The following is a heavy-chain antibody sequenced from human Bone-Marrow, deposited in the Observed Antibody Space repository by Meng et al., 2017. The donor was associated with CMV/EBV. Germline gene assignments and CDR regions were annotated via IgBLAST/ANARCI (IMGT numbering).Heavy chain of an antibody. CDR2: INSDGYST. Sequence: GGSLRLSCAASGFTFSSYWLHWVRQAPGKGLVWVSRINSDGYSTDYADSVEGRFTISRDNAKNTLYLQMNSLRAEDTAVYYCARPLDTTVGRWNFGYWGQGTLVTVSS. D-gene: IGHD5-18*01. V-gene: IGHV3-74*01. CDR1: GFTFSSYW. J-gene: IGHJ4*02. CDR3: ARPLDTTVGRWNFGY.